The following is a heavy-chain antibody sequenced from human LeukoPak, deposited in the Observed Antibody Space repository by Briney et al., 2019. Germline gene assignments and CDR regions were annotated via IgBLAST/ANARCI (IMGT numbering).Heavy chain of an antibody. CDR2: ISGSGDST. Sequence: GGSLRLSCEASGFTFSSYAMSWVCQAPGKGLEWVSVISGSGDSTYYADSVEGRCTSSRDNSKDALYLQMNSLRAEDTAIYYCAIVGYSGYDYDYWGQGTLVTVSS. CDR3: AIVGYSGYDYDY. CDR1: GFTFSSYA. V-gene: IGHV3-23*01. J-gene: IGHJ4*02. D-gene: IGHD5-12*01.